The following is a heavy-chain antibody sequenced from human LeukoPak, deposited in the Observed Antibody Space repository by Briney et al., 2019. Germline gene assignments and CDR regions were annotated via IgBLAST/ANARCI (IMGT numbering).Heavy chain of an antibody. Sequence: GSLRLSCAASGFTFSSSAMSWVRQAPGKGLEWLSYINGRGTYIDYAESLKGRITISRDNSQNTLYLQMNSLRAEDTAVYYCASHRGDYATGYFDYWGQGTLVTVSS. V-gene: IGHV3-23*01. CDR3: ASHRGDYATGYFDY. J-gene: IGHJ4*02. D-gene: IGHD1-1*01. CDR1: GFTFSSSA. CDR2: INGRGTYI.